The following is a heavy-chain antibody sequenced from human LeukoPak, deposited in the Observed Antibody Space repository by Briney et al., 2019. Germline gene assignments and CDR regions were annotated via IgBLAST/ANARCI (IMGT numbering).Heavy chain of an antibody. CDR1: GGSINSYY. D-gene: IGHD3-16*02. J-gene: IGHJ2*01. Sequence: SETLSLTCAVSGGSINSYYWSWIRQPPGKGLEYIANIYYTGSTNYNPSLKSRVTISIDTSKNQFSLDLSSVTAADTAVYYCTRNVLAPGSRGSYRYDNWYFDLRGRGTLVTVSS. V-gene: IGHV4-59*01. CDR3: TRNVLAPGSRGSYRYDNWYFDL. CDR2: IYYTGST.